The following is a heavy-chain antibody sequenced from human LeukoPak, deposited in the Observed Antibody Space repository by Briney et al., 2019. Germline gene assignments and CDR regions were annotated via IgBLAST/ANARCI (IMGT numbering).Heavy chain of an antibody. CDR1: GFTFSSYA. CDR2: MSFAGSDK. D-gene: IGHD3-22*01. CDR3: ARELKYNSETSGDDAFDI. J-gene: IGHJ3*02. V-gene: IGHV3-30*04. Sequence: GGSLRLSCAASGFTFSSYAIHWVRQAPGKGLEWVAVMSFAGSDKYYADSVKGRFTTSRDNSKNTLYLQMNSLRAEDTAVYFCARELKYNSETSGDDAFDIWGQGTMVTVSS.